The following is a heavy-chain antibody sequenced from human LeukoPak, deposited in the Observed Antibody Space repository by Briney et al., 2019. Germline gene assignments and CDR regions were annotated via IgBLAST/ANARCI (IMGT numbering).Heavy chain of an antibody. V-gene: IGHV3-30*18. Sequence: GGSLRLSCAASGFTFSSYGMHWVRQAPGKGLEWVAVISYDGSNKYYAYSAKRSFTISKEHSKDTLYLQMNSLRAEDTAVYYCAKTRPRFGGIIANIDYWGQGTLVTASS. CDR3: AKTRPRFGGIIANIDY. D-gene: IGHD3-16*02. CDR1: GFTFSSYG. CDR2: ISYDGSNK. J-gene: IGHJ4*02.